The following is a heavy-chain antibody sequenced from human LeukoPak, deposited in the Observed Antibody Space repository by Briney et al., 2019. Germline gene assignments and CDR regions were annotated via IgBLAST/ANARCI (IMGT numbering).Heavy chain of an antibody. CDR2: INPNSGGT. CDR3: ARGTKGYCSSTSCRYYYYYYMDV. V-gene: IGHV1-2*02. Sequence: GASVKVSCKASGYTFTGYYMHWVRQAPGQGLEWMGWINPNSGGTNYAQKFQGRVTMTRDTSISTAYTELSRLRSDDTAVYYCARGTKGYCSSTSCRYYYYYYMDVWGKGTTVTISS. D-gene: IGHD2-2*01. CDR1: GYTFTGYY. J-gene: IGHJ6*03.